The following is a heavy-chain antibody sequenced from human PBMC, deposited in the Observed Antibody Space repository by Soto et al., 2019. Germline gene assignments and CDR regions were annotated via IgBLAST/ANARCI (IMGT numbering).Heavy chain of an antibody. CDR2: ISYDGSNK. J-gene: IGHJ4*02. D-gene: IGHD2-2*01. Sequence: QVQLVESGGGVVQPGRSLRLSCAASGFTFSSYGMHWDRQAPGKGLEWVAVISYDGSNKYYADSVKGRFTISRDNSKNTLYLQMNSLRAEDTAVYYCAKGDIVVVPAASDYWGQGTLVTVSS. CDR3: AKGDIVVVPAASDY. V-gene: IGHV3-30*18. CDR1: GFTFSSYG.